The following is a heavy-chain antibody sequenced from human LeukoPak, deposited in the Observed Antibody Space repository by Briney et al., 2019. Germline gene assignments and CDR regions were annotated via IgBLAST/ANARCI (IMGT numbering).Heavy chain of an antibody. D-gene: IGHD4-17*01. J-gene: IGHJ4*02. CDR1: GGSISSYY. V-gene: IGHV4-59*08. CDR2: IYYSGST. CDR3: AGYHAYGVTTPPLGY. Sequence: PSETLSLTCTVSGGSISSYYWSWIRQPPGKGLEWIGYIYYSGSTNYNPSLKSRVTISVDTSKNQFSLKLSSVTAADTAVYFCAGYHAYGVTTPPLGYRGQGTXVTVXS.